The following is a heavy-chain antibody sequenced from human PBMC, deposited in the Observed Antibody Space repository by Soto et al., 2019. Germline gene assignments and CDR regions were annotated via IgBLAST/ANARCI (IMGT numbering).Heavy chain of an antibody. Sequence: QVQLVESGGGVVQPGRSLRLSCAASGFTFSSYGMHWVRQAPGKGLEWVAVIWYDGSNKYYADSVKGRFTISRDNSKNTLYLQMNSLRAEDTAVYYCERGDYIWGSYPVFDYWGQGTLVTVSS. J-gene: IGHJ4*02. CDR3: ERGDYIWGSYPVFDY. V-gene: IGHV3-33*01. CDR1: GFTFSSYG. D-gene: IGHD3-16*02. CDR2: IWYDGSNK.